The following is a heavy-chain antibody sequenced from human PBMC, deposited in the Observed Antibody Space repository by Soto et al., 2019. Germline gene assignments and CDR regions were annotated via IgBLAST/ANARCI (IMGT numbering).Heavy chain of an antibody. D-gene: IGHD6-13*01. CDR1: GFTFSSYS. V-gene: IGHV3-21*01. J-gene: IGHJ6*03. Sequence: GGSLRLSCAASGFTFSSYSMDWVRQAPGKGLEWVSSISSSSSYICYADSVKGRFTISRDNAKNSLYLQMNSLRAEDTAVYYCASYSEETDYYYYYYMDVWGKGTTVTVSS. CDR3: ASYSEETDYYYYYYMDV. CDR2: ISSSSSYI.